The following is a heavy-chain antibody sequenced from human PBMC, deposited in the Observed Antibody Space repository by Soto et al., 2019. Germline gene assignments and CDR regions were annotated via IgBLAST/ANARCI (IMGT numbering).Heavy chain of an antibody. Sequence: SETLSLTCSVPGAAINGGGYFWGWARQPPGRGLEWIGSIYYTESTSLSPSLRSRVTMSVDTSNNQFSMKLRSLTAADTAVYFCSRHGLPTGGSWYEGVSWFDPWGQGILVTVSS. V-gene: IGHV4-39*01. D-gene: IGHD6-13*01. CDR2: IYYTEST. CDR3: SRHGLPTGGSWYEGVSWFDP. J-gene: IGHJ5*02. CDR1: GAAINGGGYF.